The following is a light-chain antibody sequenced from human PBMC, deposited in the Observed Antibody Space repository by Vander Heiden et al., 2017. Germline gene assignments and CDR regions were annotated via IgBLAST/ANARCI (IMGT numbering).Light chain of an antibody. Sequence: ETVLTQSPVPLSLSPGERATLSCSASQSVGSYLAWYQQKPGQAPRLLIYDASNRATGIPARFSGSRSGTDFTLTISRLEPEDVAVYYCQQRSNWPTFGQGTKLEIK. CDR2: DAS. CDR1: QSVGSY. CDR3: QQRSNWPT. V-gene: IGKV3-11*01. J-gene: IGKJ2*01.